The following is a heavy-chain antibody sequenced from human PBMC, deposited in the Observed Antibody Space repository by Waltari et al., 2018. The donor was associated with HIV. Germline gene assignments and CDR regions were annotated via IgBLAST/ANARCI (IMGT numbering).Heavy chain of an antibody. CDR3: AHREYSDASSGYFSLSAFDI. D-gene: IGHD3-22*01. CDR1: GLSLSTSGVV. J-gene: IGHJ3*02. CDR2: IYWHHDK. Sequence: QIPLTESGPTLVKPTQTLPQPCTFSGLSLSTSGVVVGWIRQPPGKTLEWLALIYWHHDKRYSPALKSRLTITKDTSKNQVILTITNMDPVDTSTYYCAHREYSDASSGYFSLSAFDIWGQGTMVTGAS. V-gene: IGHV2-5*01.